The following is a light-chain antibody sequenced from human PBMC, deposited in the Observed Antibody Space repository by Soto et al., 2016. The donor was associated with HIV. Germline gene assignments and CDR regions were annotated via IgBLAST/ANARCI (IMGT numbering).Light chain of an antibody. CDR3: QQYNSYRT. Sequence: DIQMTQSPSTLSASVGDRVTITCRASQSISNWLAWYQQKPGKAPKLLIYKASSLESGVPSRFSGCGSGTEFTLTISSLQPDDFATYYCQQYNSYRTFGQGTKVEIK. CDR1: QSISNW. CDR2: KAS. V-gene: IGKV1-5*03. J-gene: IGKJ1*01.